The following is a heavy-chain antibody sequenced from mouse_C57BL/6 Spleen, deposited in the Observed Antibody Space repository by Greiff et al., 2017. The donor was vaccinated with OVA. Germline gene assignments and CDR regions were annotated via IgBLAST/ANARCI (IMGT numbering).Heavy chain of an antibody. CDR3: ARPDSSGGFDY. V-gene: IGHV1-61*01. D-gene: IGHD3-2*02. J-gene: IGHJ2*01. CDR1: GYTFTSYW. Sequence: VQLQQPGAELVRPGSSVKLSCKASGYTFTSYWMDWVKQRPGQGLEWIGNIYPSDSETHYNQKFKDKATLTVDKSSSTAYMQLSSLTSEDSAVYYCARPDSSGGFDYWGQGTTLTVSS. CDR2: IYPSDSET.